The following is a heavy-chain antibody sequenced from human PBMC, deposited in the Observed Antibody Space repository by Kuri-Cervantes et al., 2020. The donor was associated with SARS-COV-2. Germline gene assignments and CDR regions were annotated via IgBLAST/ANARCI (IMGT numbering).Heavy chain of an antibody. CDR3: ARELKSAFDI. Sequence: GESLKLSCAASGFTFSSYAMSWVRQAPGKGLEWVSAISGSGGSTYYADSVKGRFTISRDNSKNTLYLQMNSLRAEDTAAYYCARELKSAFDIWGQGTMVTVSS. D-gene: IGHD1-26*01. CDR1: GFTFSSYA. J-gene: IGHJ3*02. CDR2: ISGSGGST. V-gene: IGHV3-23*01.